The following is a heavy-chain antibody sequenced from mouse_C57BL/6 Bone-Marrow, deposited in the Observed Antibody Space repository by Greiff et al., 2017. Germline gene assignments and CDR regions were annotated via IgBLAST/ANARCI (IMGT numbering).Heavy chain of an antibody. J-gene: IGHJ1*03. CDR1: GYSFTGYW. V-gene: IGHV1-9*01. D-gene: IGHD1-1*01. CDR3: ASDYGSSTSGVPYWYVDV. Sequence: QVQLKESGAELMKPGASVKLSCKASGYSFTGYWIEWVKQRPGNGLEWIGEILPGSGSTNYNEKFKGKATLTADKSSSTAYMPFSSLTSEDSAIYYCASDYGSSTSGVPYWYVDVWGTGTTVTVSS. CDR2: ILPGSGST.